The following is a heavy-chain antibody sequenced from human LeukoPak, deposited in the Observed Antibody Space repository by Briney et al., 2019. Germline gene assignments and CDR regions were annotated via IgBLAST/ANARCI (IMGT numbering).Heavy chain of an antibody. CDR2: IRYDGSNK. CDR1: GFTFSSYS. D-gene: IGHD2-15*01. V-gene: IGHV3-30*02. J-gene: IGHJ4*02. Sequence: GGSLRLSCAASGFTFSSYSMNWVRQAPGKGLEWVAFIRYDGSNKYYADSVKGRFTISRDNSRNTLYLQINSLRAEDTAVYYCANTRGYGYYFNYWGQGTLVTVSS. CDR3: ANTRGYGYYFNY.